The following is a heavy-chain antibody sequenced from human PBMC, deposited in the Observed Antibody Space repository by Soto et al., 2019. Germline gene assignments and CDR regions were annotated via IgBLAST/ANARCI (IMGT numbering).Heavy chain of an antibody. J-gene: IGHJ6*02. CDR2: INPKSGGT. CDR3: ARGDSTDCSNGVCSFFYNHDMDV. CDR1: GYSFTDYH. V-gene: IGHV1-2*04. Sequence: ASVKVSCKASGYSFTDYHIHWVRQAPGQGLEWLGRINPKSGGTSTAQKFQGWVTMTTDTSISTASMELTRLTSDDTAIYYCARGDSTDCSNGVCSFFYNHDMDVWGQGTTVTVYS. D-gene: IGHD2-8*01.